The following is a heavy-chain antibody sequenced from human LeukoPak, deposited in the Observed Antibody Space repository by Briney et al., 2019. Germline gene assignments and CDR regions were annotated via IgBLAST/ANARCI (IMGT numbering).Heavy chain of an antibody. CDR3: AKSVVVITFRFDD. J-gene: IGHJ4*02. V-gene: IGHV3-33*06. Sequence: GRSLRLSCAASGFTFSSYGMHWVRQAPGKGLEWVAVIWYDGSNKYYADSVKGRFTISRDNSKNMVYLQMNSLRADDTAVYYCAKSVVVITFRFDDWGQGALVTVSS. CDR1: GFTFSSYG. CDR2: IWYDGSNK. D-gene: IGHD2-15*01.